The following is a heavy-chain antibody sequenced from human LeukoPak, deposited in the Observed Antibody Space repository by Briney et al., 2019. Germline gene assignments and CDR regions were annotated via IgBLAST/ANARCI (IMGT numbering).Heavy chain of an antibody. CDR1: GYTFTSYG. Sequence: ASVKVSCKASGYTFTSYGISWVRQAPGQGLEWMGWISAYNGNTNYAQKLQGRVTMTTDTSTSTAYMELRSLRSDDTAVYYCARVFGYCSGGSCLYFQHWGQGTLVTVSS. V-gene: IGHV1-18*01. CDR3: ARVFGYCSGGSCLYFQH. J-gene: IGHJ1*01. D-gene: IGHD2-15*01. CDR2: ISAYNGNT.